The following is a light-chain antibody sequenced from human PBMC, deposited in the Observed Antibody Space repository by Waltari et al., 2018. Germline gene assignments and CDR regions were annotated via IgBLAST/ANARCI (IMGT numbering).Light chain of an antibody. Sequence: DIQMTQSPPALSASVGDRVVITCRASQSISDYLHWYQQKPGRAPRVLIYTASSLQRGVPTRFSGSGSGTEFTLTISTLQPEDAATYYCQKFNSAPFTFGPGTKVGIK. CDR1: QSISDY. J-gene: IGKJ3*01. V-gene: IGKV1-39*01. CDR2: TAS. CDR3: QKFNSAPFT.